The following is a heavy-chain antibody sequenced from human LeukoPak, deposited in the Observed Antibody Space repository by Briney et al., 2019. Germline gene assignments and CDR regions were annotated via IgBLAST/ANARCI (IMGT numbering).Heavy chain of an antibody. J-gene: IGHJ3*02. CDR3: ARGYYDNRGYSNTFDI. Sequence: SETLSLTCAVSGASISSSYWSWIRQPPGKGLEWIGYINYSGSTNYNPSLKSRVTMSVDTSKNQFSLRLSSVTAADTAFYYCARGYYDNRGYSNTFDIWGQGTMVTVSS. V-gene: IGHV4-59*01. CDR1: GASISSSY. CDR2: INYSGST. D-gene: IGHD3-22*01.